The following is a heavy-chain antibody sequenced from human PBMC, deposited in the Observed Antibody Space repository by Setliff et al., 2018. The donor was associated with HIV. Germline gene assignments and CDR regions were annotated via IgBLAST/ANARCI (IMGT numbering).Heavy chain of an antibody. CDR2: INVDSGNT. D-gene: IGHD3-22*01. V-gene: IGHV1-3*03. J-gene: IGHJ4*02. Sequence: GASVKVSCKASGFPFSNYAIHWVRQAPGQRLEWMGWINVDSGNTKYLQDLQGRVTITSDTSATTAYMEVSNLRSEDMAVYYCARERDSNGYQFDYWGQGTLVTVS. CDR1: GFPFSNYA. CDR3: ARERDSNGYQFDY.